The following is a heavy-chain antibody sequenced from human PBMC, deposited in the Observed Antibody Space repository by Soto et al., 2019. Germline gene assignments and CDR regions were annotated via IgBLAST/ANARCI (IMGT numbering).Heavy chain of an antibody. J-gene: IGHJ4*02. CDR3: ARDRRTSAACYWDFDY. D-gene: IGHD2-8*02. CDR2: ISSSANTI. CDR1: GFTFSNYE. Sequence: GGSLRLSCAASGFTFSNYEMNWVRQAPGKGLEWVAYISSSANTIYYAGSVKGRFTISRDNARNSLYLQMFSLRVEDTAVYYCARDRRTSAACYWDFDYWGQGTLVTVSS. V-gene: IGHV3-48*03.